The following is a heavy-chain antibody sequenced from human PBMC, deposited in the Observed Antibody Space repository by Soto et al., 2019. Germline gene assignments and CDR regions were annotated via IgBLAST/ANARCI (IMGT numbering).Heavy chain of an antibody. D-gene: IGHD5-12*01. J-gene: IGHJ4*02. CDR1: GGSFSGYY. V-gene: IGHV4-34*01. CDR2: INHSGST. Sequence: QVQLQQWGAGLLKPSETLSLTCAVYGGSFSGYYWSWIRQPPGKGLEWIGEINHSGSTHYNPSLTNRVSISVDTSKNQFSLTLSSVTAADTAVYYCARGRWLRSSFDYWGQGTLVTVSS. CDR3: ARGRWLRSSFDY.